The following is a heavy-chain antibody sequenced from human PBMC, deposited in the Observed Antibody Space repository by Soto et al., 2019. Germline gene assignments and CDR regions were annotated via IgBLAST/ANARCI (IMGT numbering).Heavy chain of an antibody. CDR3: ARADYDSSGYYYFHY. V-gene: IGHV1-2*04. CDR1: GYTFTGYY. CDR2: INPNSGGT. D-gene: IGHD3-22*01. Sequence: GASVKVSCKASGYTFTGYYMHWVRQAPGQGLEWMEWINPNSGGTNYAQKFQGWVTMTRDTSISTAYMELSRLRSDDTAVYYCARADYDSSGYYYFHYWGQGTLVTVSS. J-gene: IGHJ4*02.